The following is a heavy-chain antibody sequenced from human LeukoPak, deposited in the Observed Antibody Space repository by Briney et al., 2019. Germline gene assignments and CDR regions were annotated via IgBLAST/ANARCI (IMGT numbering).Heavy chain of an antibody. Sequence: PSETLSLTCSVSGDSVSSGTYFWSWIRQPPGKGLEWIGYIYYSGTTNYNPSLKSRLTISVDTSKNQLSLKLNSVTAADTAVYYCARTMVRGRWGFDVCSQGWLVTVSS. CDR1: GDSVSSGTYF. D-gene: IGHD3-10*01. CDR3: ARTMVRGRWGFDV. CDR2: IYYSGTT. V-gene: IGHV4-61*01. J-gene: IGHJ4*02.